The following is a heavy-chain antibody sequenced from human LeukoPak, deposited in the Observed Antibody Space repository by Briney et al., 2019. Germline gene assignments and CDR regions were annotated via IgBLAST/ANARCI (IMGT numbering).Heavy chain of an antibody. CDR1: GGTFSSYA. CDR3: ARLTSYGNVYYFDY. V-gene: IGHV1-69*05. J-gene: IGHJ4*02. Sequence: SVKVSCKASGGTFSSYAISWVRQAPGQGLEWMGGIIPIFGTANYAQEFQGRVTITTDESTSTAYMELSSLRSEDTAVYYCARLTSYGNVYYFDYWGQGTLVTVSS. D-gene: IGHD1-1*01. CDR2: IIPIFGTA.